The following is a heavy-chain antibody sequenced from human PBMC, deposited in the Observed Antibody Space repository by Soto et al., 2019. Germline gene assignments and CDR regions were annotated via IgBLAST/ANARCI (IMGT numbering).Heavy chain of an antibody. J-gene: IGHJ5*02. CDR3: ARAADLWEQPWYWFDP. CDR2: IYYSGST. D-gene: IGHD1-26*01. Sequence: SETLSLTCTVSGGSISSGGYYWSWIRQHPGKGLEWIGYIYYSGSTYYNPSLKSRVTISVDTSKNQFSLKLSSVTAADTAVYYCARAADLWEQPWYWFDPWGQGTLVTVSS. V-gene: IGHV4-31*03. CDR1: GGSISSGGYY.